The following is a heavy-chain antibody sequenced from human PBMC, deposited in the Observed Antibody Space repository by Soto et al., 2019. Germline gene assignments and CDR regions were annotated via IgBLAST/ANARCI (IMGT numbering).Heavy chain of an antibody. J-gene: IGHJ6*02. CDR1: GGSFSGYY. V-gene: IGHV4-34*01. Sequence: SETLSLTCAVYGGSFSGYYWSWIRQPPGKGLEWIGEINHSGSTNYNPSLKSRVTISVDTSKNQFSLKLSSVTAADTAVYYCVRVRRSNLYGAYYYYYGMDVWGQGTTVTVSS. CDR2: INHSGST. CDR3: VRVRRSNLYGAYYYYYGMDV. D-gene: IGHD4-17*01.